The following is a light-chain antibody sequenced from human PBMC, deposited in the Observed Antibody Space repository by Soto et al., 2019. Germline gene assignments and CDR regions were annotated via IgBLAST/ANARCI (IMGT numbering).Light chain of an antibody. J-gene: IGKJ1*01. CDR2: DTS. Sequence: EIVLTQSPATLSLSPGERATLSCRASQSVSSYLAWYQQKPGQAPRLLISDTSNRATGIPARFSGSGSGTDFTLTISSLEPEDFAVYYCQQRSNGPRTFGQGTKVEIK. CDR1: QSVSSY. V-gene: IGKV3-11*01. CDR3: QQRSNGPRT.